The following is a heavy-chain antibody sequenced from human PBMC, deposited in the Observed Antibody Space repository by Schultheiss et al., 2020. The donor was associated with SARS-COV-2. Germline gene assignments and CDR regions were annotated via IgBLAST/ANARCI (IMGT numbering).Heavy chain of an antibody. CDR2: IYYSGST. J-gene: IGHJ4*02. CDR1: GGSISSYY. V-gene: IGHV4-59*01. Sequence: SETLSLTCTVSGGSISSYYWSWIRQPPGKGLEWIGYIYYSGSTNYNPSLKSRVTISVDTSKSQFSLNLNSVTAADTAVYYCAREPLSLGYWGQGTLVTVSS. D-gene: IGHD2-2*01. CDR3: AREPLSLGY.